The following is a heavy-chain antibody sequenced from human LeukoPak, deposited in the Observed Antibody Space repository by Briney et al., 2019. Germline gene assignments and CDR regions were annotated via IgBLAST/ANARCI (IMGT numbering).Heavy chain of an antibody. D-gene: IGHD3-22*01. CDR2: ISAYNGNT. J-gene: IGHJ1*01. CDR1: GYTFTNYG. V-gene: IGHV1-18*01. Sequence: GASVKVSCTASGYTFTNYGISWVRQAPGQGLEWMGWISAYNGNTNYAQKLQGRVTMTTDTSTSTAYMELRSLRSDDTAVYYCARDYYDSSGYAEYFQHWGQGTLVTVSS. CDR3: ARDYYDSSGYAEYFQH.